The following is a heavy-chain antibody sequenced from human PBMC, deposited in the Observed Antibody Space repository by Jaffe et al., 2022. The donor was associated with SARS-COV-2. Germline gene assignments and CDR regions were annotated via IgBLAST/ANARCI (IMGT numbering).Heavy chain of an antibody. CDR1: GYSFTSYW. D-gene: IGHD6-19*01. V-gene: IGHV5-51*01. CDR2: IYPGDSDT. J-gene: IGHJ6*02. Sequence: EVQLVQSGAEVKKPGESLKISCKGSGYSFTSYWIGWVRQMPGKGLEWMGIIYPGDSDTRYSPSFQGQVTISADKSISTAYLQWSSLKASDTAMYYCASYSSGWGKTKLPRYGMDVWGQGTTVTVSS. CDR3: ASYSSGWGKTKLPRYGMDV.